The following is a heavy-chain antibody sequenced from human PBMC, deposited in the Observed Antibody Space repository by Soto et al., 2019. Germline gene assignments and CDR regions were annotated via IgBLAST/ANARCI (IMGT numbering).Heavy chain of an antibody. CDR2: IDPSDSYT. V-gene: IGHV5-10-1*01. CDR3: ARDDADTPMVQFDL. J-gene: IGHJ5*02. Sequence: LGDSLKISCRGSGDSFTSYWINWVRQMPGKGLEWMGRIDPSDSYTNYSPSFQGHVTISADKSINTAYLQWSSLKASDTAIYYCARDDADTPMVQFDLWGQGTLVTVSS. D-gene: IGHD5-18*01. CDR1: GDSFTSYW.